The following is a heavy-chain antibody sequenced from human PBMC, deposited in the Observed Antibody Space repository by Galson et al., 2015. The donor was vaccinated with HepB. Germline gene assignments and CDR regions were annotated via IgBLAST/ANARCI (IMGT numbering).Heavy chain of an antibody. Sequence: SLRLSCAASGFTFSSYSMNWVRQAPGKGLEWVSYISSSSSTIYYADSVKGRFTISRDNAKNSLYLQMNSLRDEDTAVYYCARVDIVVVPAATRHGYYYYYGMDVWGQGTTVTVSS. D-gene: IGHD2-2*01. J-gene: IGHJ6*02. CDR1: GFTFSSYS. CDR2: ISSSSSTI. CDR3: ARVDIVVVPAATRHGYYYYYGMDV. V-gene: IGHV3-48*02.